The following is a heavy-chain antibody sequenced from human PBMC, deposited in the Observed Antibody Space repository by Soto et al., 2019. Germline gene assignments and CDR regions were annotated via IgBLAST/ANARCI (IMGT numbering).Heavy chain of an antibody. D-gene: IGHD3-3*01. CDR1: GASFSCYY. CDR3: GRSYYDFWSCYYFYCMDV. CDR2: IYYSGST. V-gene: IGHV4-59*01. Sequence: SETLALTCAVHGASFSCYYWSWIRQPPGKGLEGIGYIYYSGSTNYNHSLKCRVTISVDTSKNQFSLKLSSVTAEGTEVYYCGRSYYDFWSCYYFYCMDVLGLLTTVTVS. J-gene: IGHJ6*02.